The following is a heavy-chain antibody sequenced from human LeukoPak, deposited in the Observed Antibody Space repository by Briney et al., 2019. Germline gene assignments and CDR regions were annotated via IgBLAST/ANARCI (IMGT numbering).Heavy chain of an antibody. CDR3: ARVRVSSSSTRPIGPWFDP. CDR2: IYYSGST. Sequence: SETLSLTCTVSGGSISSYYWSWIRQPPGKGLEWIGYIYYSGSTNYNPSLKSRVTISVDTSKNQFSLKLSSVTAADTAVYYCARVRVSSSSTRPIGPWFDPWGQGILVTVSS. CDR1: GGSISSYY. V-gene: IGHV4-59*01. J-gene: IGHJ5*02. D-gene: IGHD2-2*01.